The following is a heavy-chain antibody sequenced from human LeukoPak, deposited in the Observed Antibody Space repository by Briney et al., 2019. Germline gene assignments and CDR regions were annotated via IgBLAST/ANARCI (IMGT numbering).Heavy chain of an antibody. J-gene: IGHJ4*02. D-gene: IGHD2-15*01. Sequence: GGSLRLSCAASGFTFSSFAMSWVRQAPGKGLDWVSSISGSGAGTYYADSVKGRFTISRDNSKNTLYLQMNSLRAEDTAVYYCAKGLVDIVVVVAALDYWGQGTLVTVSS. V-gene: IGHV3-23*01. CDR1: GFTFSSFA. CDR3: AKGLVDIVVVVAALDY. CDR2: ISGSGAGT.